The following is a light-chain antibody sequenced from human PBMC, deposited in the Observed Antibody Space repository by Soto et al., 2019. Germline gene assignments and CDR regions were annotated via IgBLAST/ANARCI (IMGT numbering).Light chain of an antibody. CDR3: QQYRNYPWT. J-gene: IGKJ1*01. V-gene: IGKV1-5*03. CDR2: KAS. Sequence: DIPMTQSPSTLSAAEGDRVTITCRASQSVSAWLAWYQQKPGKAPKLLIYKASTFESGVPSRFSGSGYGAEFTLTISSLQPDDLGTYYCQQYRNYPWTFGQGTKVEIK. CDR1: QSVSAW.